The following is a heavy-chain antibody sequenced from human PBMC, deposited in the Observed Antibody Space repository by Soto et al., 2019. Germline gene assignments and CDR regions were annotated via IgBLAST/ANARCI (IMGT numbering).Heavy chain of an antibody. CDR3: ANVPIWCSSTSCYTEGFDY. V-gene: IGHV3-23*01. Sequence: EVQLLDSGGGWVQPGGSLRPSCTASGFTFSDYAMSWVRQPPGKGLEWVSVISAGGSTYYADSVKGRFTVSRANSKNTLYLQMNSLRAEDTAVYYCANVPIWCSSTSCYTEGFDYWGQGTLVTVSS. J-gene: IGHJ4*02. CDR2: ISAGGST. D-gene: IGHD2-2*02. CDR1: GFTFSDYA.